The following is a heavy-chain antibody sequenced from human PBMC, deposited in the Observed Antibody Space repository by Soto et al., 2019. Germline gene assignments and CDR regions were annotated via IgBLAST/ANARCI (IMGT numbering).Heavy chain of an antibody. D-gene: IGHD5-12*01. J-gene: IGHJ4*02. V-gene: IGHV3-48*01. CDR2: ISSSSVTI. CDR1: GFVFNTYG. CDR3: ARDGGYNYALDY. Sequence: EVQLVESGGDLVQPGGSLRLSCAASGFVFNTYGMNWVRQAPGKGLEWISYISSSSVTIYYADSLKGRFTVSRDNAQNSLFLQMNSLTAADTAVYYCARDGGYNYALDYWGQGTLVTVSS.